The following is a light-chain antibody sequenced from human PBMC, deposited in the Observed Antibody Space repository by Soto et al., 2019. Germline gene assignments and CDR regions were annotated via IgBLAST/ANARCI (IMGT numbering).Light chain of an antibody. J-gene: IGKJ2*01. V-gene: IGKV3-20*01. CDR3: QQYGSSHT. CDR1: QTIFNSY. Sequence: ENVLTQSPGTLSLSPGDTATLSCRASQTIFNSYLAWYQQKPGQAPMLLMDCASSRATGIPDRFSGGGSGTAFTLTITRLEPEDFGVYYCQQYGSSHTFGQGTKLEMK. CDR2: CAS.